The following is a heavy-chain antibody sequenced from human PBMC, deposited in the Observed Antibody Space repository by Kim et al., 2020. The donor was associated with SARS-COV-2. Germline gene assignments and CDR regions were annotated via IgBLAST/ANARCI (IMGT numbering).Heavy chain of an antibody. J-gene: IGHJ4*02. CDR3: ARGPSTVVTSFDY. Sequence: SETLSLTCAVSGGSISSGGYSWSWIRQPPGKGLEWIGYIYHSGSTYYNPSLKSRVTISVDRSKNQFSLKLSSVTAADTAVYYCARGPSTVVTSFDYWGQGTLVTVSS. CDR1: GGSISSGGYS. D-gene: IGHD4-17*01. V-gene: IGHV4-30-2*01. CDR2: IYHSGST.